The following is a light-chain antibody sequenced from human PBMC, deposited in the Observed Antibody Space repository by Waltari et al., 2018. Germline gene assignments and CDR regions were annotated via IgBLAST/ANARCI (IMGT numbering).Light chain of an antibody. CDR1: SSNIGAGYD. Sequence: QSVLTQPPSVSGAPGQRVTISCTGSSSNIGAGYDVHWYQQLPGTAPKLLIYGDINRPSGVPDRFSGSKSGSLASLAITGLQAEDEAEYYCQSYDSNLSGVVFGGGTKLTVL. V-gene: IGLV1-40*01. CDR2: GDI. CDR3: QSYDSNLSGVV. J-gene: IGLJ2*01.